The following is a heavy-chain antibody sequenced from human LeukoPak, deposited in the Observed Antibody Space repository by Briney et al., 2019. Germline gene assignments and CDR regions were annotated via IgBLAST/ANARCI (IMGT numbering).Heavy chain of an antibody. J-gene: IGHJ4*02. D-gene: IGHD2-15*01. CDR2: IIPIFGTA. CDR1: GGTFSSYA. CDR3: ARALYCSGGSCYYYFDY. Sequence: SVKVSCKASGGTFSSYAISWVRQAPGQGREWMGRIIPIFGTANYAQKFQGRVTITADKSTSTAYMELSSLRSEDTAVYYCARALYCSGGSCYYYFDYWGQGTLVTVSS. V-gene: IGHV1-69*06.